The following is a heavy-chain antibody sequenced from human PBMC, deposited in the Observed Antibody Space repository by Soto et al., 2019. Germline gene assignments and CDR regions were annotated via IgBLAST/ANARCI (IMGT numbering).Heavy chain of an antibody. D-gene: IGHD3-9*01. Sequence: PSETLSLTCTVSGGSISSGGYYWSWIRQHPGKGLEWIGYIYYSGSTYYNPSLKSRVTIPVDTSKNQFSLKLSSVTAADTAVYYCARVKNYDILTGSVGSWYFDYWGQGTLVTVSS. CDR1: GGSISSGGYY. V-gene: IGHV4-31*03. CDR2: IYYSGST. CDR3: ARVKNYDILTGSVGSWYFDY. J-gene: IGHJ4*02.